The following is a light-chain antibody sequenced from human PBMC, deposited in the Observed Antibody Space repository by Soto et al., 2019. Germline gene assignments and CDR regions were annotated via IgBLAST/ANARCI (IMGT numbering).Light chain of an antibody. CDR2: LNSDGSH. Sequence: QTVVTQSPSASASLGASVKLTCTLSSGHSSYAIAWHQQQPEKGPRYFMKLNSDGSHSKGDGIPDRFSGSSSGAERYLTISGLQSEDEADYYWQTWGTGIRVFGGGTKLTVL. CDR3: QTWGTGIRV. CDR1: SGHSSYA. V-gene: IGLV4-69*01. J-gene: IGLJ3*02.